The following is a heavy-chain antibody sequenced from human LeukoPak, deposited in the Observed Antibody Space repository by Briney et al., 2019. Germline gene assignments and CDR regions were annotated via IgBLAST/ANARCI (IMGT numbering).Heavy chain of an antibody. Sequence: PSQTLSLTCTVSGGSISSGGYYWSWIRQHPGKGLEWIGYIYYSGGTYYNPSLKSRVTISVDTSKNQFSLKLSSVTAADTAVYYCAREGYYYDSSPHDAFDIWGQGTMVTVSS. CDR2: IYYSGGT. CDR1: GGSISSGGYY. V-gene: IGHV4-31*03. CDR3: AREGYYYDSSPHDAFDI. J-gene: IGHJ3*02. D-gene: IGHD3-22*01.